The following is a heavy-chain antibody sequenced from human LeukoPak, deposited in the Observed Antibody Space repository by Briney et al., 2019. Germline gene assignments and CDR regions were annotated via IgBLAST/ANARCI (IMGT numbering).Heavy chain of an antibody. J-gene: IGHJ6*03. V-gene: IGHV1-8*03. CDR1: GYTFTSYD. Sequence: ASVAVSCKASGYTFTSYDINWMRQATGQGLEWMGWMNPNSGNTGYAQKFQGRVTITRNTSISTAYMELSSLRSEDTAVYYCARGEVMVRGVINYYYYMDVWGKGTTVTVSS. CDR3: ARGEVMVRGVINYYYYMDV. CDR2: MNPNSGNT. D-gene: IGHD3-10*01.